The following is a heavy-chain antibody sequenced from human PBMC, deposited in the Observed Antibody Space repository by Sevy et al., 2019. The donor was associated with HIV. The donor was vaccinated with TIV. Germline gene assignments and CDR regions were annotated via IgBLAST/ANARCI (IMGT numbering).Heavy chain of an antibody. Sequence: GGSLGLSCAASGFTFSSYGMHWVRQAPGKGLEWVAVISYDGSNKYYADSVKGRFTISRDNSKNTLYLQMNSLRAEDTAVYYCAVFSDYDSSGYYYRLNFDYWGQGTLVTVSS. CDR2: ISYDGSNK. D-gene: IGHD3-22*01. CDR3: AVFSDYDSSGYYYRLNFDY. V-gene: IGHV3-30*03. CDR1: GFTFSSYG. J-gene: IGHJ4*02.